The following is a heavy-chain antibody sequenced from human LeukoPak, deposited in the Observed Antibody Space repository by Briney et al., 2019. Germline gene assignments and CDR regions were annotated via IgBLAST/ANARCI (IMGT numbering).Heavy chain of an antibody. CDR3: TTESYYDILTGYATPTGWFDP. Sequence: GGSLRLSCAASGFTFSNAWMSWVRQASGKGLEWVGRIRSKANSYATAYAASVKGRFTISRDDSKNTAYLQMNSLKTEDTAVYYCTTESYYDILTGYATPTGWFDPWGQGTLVTVSS. V-gene: IGHV3-73*01. CDR2: IRSKANSYAT. CDR1: GFTFSNAW. J-gene: IGHJ5*02. D-gene: IGHD3-9*01.